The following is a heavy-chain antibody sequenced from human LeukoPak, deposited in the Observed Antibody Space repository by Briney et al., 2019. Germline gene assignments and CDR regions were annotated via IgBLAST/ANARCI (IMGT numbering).Heavy chain of an antibody. CDR3: ARHKDYYYSYMDV. J-gene: IGHJ6*03. CDR2: IYYSGST. CDR1: GDSISSSSYY. V-gene: IGHV4-39*01. Sequence: SETLSLTCTVSGDSISSSSYYWGWIRQPPGKGLEWIGTIYYSGSTYYNPSLTSRVTISVDTSKNQFSLKLSSVTAADTAVYYCARHKDYYYSYMDVWGKGTTVTISS.